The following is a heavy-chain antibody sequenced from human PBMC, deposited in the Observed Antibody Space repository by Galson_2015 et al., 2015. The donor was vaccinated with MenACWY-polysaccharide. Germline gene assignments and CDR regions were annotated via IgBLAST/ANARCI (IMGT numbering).Heavy chain of an antibody. CDR2: IKSNRDGGTT. D-gene: IGHD1-26*01. CDR1: GFTFSNAW. CDR3: TAIVGSSDKFDT. J-gene: IGHJ3*02. Sequence: SLRLSCAASGFTFSNAWMSWVRQAPEKGLEWVGRIKSNRDGGTTDYAAPVKGRFAVSRDDPKNTLYLQMSSLKSEDTGVYFCTAIVGSSDKFDTWGQGTMVTVSS. V-gene: IGHV3-15*01.